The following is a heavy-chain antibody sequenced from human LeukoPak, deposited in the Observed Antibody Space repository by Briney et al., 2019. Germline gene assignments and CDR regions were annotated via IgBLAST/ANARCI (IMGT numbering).Heavy chain of an antibody. CDR3: AREGGRAGTWDY. CDR1: GGSISSGGYY. Sequence: SETLSLTCTVSGGSISSGGYYWSWIRQPPGKGLEWIGYIYHSGSTYYNPSLKSRVTISVDRSKNQFSLKLSSVTAADTAVYYCAREGGRAGTWDYWGQGTLVTVSS. V-gene: IGHV4-30-2*01. J-gene: IGHJ4*02. CDR2: IYHSGST. D-gene: IGHD6-19*01.